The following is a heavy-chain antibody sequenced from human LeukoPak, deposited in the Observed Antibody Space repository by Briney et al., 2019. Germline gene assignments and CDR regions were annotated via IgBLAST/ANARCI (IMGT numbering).Heavy chain of an antibody. CDR3: ARDRRYDSSARNGDWFDS. CDR1: GFTFSSYG. D-gene: IGHD3-22*01. V-gene: IGHV3-33*01. J-gene: IGHJ5*01. Sequence: PGGSLRLSCAASGFTFSSYGMHWVRQAPGKGLEWVAVIWYDGSNKYYADSVKGRFTISRDNSKNTLYLQMNSLRAEDTAVYYCARDRRYDSSARNGDWFDSWGQGTLVTVSS. CDR2: IWYDGSNK.